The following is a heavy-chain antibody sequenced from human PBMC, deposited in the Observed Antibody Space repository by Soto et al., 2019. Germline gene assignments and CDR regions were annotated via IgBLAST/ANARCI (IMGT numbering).Heavy chain of an antibody. CDR3: ARDRDGYRYGSTIDY. CDR2: IWYDGSNK. D-gene: IGHD5-18*01. V-gene: IGHV3-33*01. J-gene: IGHJ4*02. CDR1: GFTFSSYG. Sequence: QVQLVESGGGVVQPGRSLRLSCAASGFTFSSYGMHWVRQAPGKGLEWVAVIWYDGSNKYYADSVKGRFTISRDNSKNTLYLQMNRLRAEDTAVYYCARDRDGYRYGSTIDYWGQGTLVTVSS.